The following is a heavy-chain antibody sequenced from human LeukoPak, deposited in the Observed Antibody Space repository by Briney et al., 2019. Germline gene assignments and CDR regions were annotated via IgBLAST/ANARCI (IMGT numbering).Heavy chain of an antibody. D-gene: IGHD6-6*01. CDR3: AKVDSSSYYYYMDV. V-gene: IGHV3-23*01. CDR1: GFTFSSYA. CDR2: ISGSGGST. J-gene: IGHJ6*03. Sequence: PGGSLRLSCAASGFTFSSYAMSWVRQAPGKGLEWVSGISGSGGSTYYADSVKGRFTISRDNSKNTLFLQMNSLRAEDTAVYYCAKVDSSSYYYYMDVWGKGTTVTVSS.